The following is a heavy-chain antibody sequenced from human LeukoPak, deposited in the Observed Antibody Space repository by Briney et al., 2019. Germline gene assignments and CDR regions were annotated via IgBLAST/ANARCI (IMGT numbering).Heavy chain of an antibody. CDR1: GGTFSSYA. D-gene: IGHD3-22*01. Sequence: ASVKVSCKASGGTFSSYAINWVRQATGQGLEWMGWMNPNSGNTGYAQKFQGRVTMTRNTSISTAYMELSSLRSEDTAVYYCARERVSAFDIWGQGTMVTVSS. V-gene: IGHV1-8*02. J-gene: IGHJ3*02. CDR2: MNPNSGNT. CDR3: ARERVSAFDI.